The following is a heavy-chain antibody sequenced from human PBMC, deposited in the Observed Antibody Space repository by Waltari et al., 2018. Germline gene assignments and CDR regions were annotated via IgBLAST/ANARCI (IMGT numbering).Heavy chain of an antibody. J-gene: IGHJ4*02. Sequence: QVQLQESGPGLVKPSGTLSLTCAVSGDSMSGTDWWNWVRQPPGKGLEWIGQVHRSGRTHYNPSLESRVTVSIETSNKQFSLILTSATAADTAVYYCARDRGRGLYLDSWGQGTLVTVSP. V-gene: IGHV4-4*02. CDR2: VHRSGRT. CDR1: GDSMSGTDW. CDR3: ARDRGRGLYLDS. D-gene: IGHD2-15*01.